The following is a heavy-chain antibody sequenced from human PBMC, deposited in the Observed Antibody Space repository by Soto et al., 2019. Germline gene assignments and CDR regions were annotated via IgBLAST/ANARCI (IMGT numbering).Heavy chain of an antibody. CDR2: ISAYNHYI. CDR3: ARVGPSREVPYPFEY. J-gene: IGHJ4*02. Sequence: QVDLVQSGPEVRKPGASVNVSCKASGYTFSTYGISWVRQAPGQGLEWMGWISAYNHYINYAQKFQGRVTMTTDTSTNTAYMELRSLRSGDTAMYFCARVGPSREVPYPFEYWGQGTLVTVSS. V-gene: IGHV1-18*01. D-gene: IGHD1-26*01. CDR1: GYTFSTYG.